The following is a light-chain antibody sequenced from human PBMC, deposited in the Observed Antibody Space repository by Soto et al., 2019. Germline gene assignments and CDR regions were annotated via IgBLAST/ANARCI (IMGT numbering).Light chain of an antibody. CDR1: SHSIGGHNH. Sequence: QSALTQPASVSGSPGQSITISCTGTSHSIGGHNHVSWYQQHPGNSPKLIIYEVTERPSGVSNRFSASKSGTTASLTISGLQAEDEADYYCCSYAGIITWVCGGGTKLTVL. CDR2: EVT. V-gene: IGLV2-23*02. CDR3: CSYAGIITWV. J-gene: IGLJ3*02.